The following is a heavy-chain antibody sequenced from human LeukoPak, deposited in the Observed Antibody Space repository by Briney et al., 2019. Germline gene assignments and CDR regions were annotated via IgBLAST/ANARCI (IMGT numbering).Heavy chain of an antibody. V-gene: IGHV5-10-1*01. CDR1: GYSFTSYW. CDR2: IDPSDSYT. J-gene: IGHJ3*02. Sequence: GESLKISCKGSGYSFTSYWISWVGQLPGKGRGWVGRIDPSDSYTNYSPSFQGHVTISADKSISTAYLQWSSLKASDTAMYYCARLRSGMVRGETLQHAFDIWGQGTMVTVSS. CDR3: ARLRSGMVRGETLQHAFDI. D-gene: IGHD3-10*01.